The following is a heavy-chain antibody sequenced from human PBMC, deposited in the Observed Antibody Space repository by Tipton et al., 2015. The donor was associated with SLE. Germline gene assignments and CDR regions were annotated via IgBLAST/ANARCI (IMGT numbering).Heavy chain of an antibody. Sequence: TLPLTCAVSGGSINSGDYSWSWIRQPPGKGLEWIGYIFHSGNAYYNPSLKSRVTISVDMSRNQFSLRLDSVTAADTALYYCARGEMDVFDIWGQGTVVSVSS. V-gene: IGHV4-30-2*01. CDR2: IFHSGNA. J-gene: IGHJ3*02. CDR1: GGSINSGDYS. CDR3: ARGEMDVFDI.